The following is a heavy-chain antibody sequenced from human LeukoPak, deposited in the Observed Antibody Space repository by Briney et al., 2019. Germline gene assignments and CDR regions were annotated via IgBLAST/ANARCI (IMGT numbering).Heavy chain of an antibody. CDR1: GGSISSGDYY. V-gene: IGHV4-30-4*01. CDR3: ARVLMAYCSGGSCSTSPFFDY. Sequence: SQTLSLTCTVSGGSISSGDYYWSWIRQPPGKGLEWIGYIYYSGSTYYNPSLKSRVTISVDTSKNQFPLKLSSVTAADTAVYYCARVLMAYCSGGSCSTSPFFDYWGQGTLVTVSS. CDR2: IYYSGST. D-gene: IGHD2-15*01. J-gene: IGHJ4*02.